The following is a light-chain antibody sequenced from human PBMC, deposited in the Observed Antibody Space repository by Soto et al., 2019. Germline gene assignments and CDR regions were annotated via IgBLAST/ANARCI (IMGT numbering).Light chain of an antibody. CDR3: AAWDDSLSGVV. J-gene: IGLJ2*01. CDR2: RNN. CDR1: SSNIGSNY. Sequence: QSVLTQPPSASGTPGQRVTISCSGSSSNIGSNYVYWYQQVPGTAPKLLIYRNNQRPSGVPDRFSGSKSGTSDSLAISGLRSEDEADYYCAAWDDSLSGVVFGGGTKVTV. V-gene: IGLV1-47*01.